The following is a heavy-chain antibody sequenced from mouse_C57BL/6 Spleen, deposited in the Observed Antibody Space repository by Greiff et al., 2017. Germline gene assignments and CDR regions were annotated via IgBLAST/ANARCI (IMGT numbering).Heavy chain of an antibody. CDR2: IHPSDSDT. CDR1: GYTFTSYW. V-gene: IGHV1-74*01. J-gene: IGHJ2*01. D-gene: IGHD1-1*01. CDR3: ATSITTGGFDY. Sequence: QVQLKQPGAELVKPGASVKVSCKASGYTFTSYWMHWVKQRPGQGLEWIGRIHPSDSDTNYNQKFKGKATLTVDKSSSTAYMQLSSLTSEDSAVYYCATSITTGGFDYWGQGTTLTVSS.